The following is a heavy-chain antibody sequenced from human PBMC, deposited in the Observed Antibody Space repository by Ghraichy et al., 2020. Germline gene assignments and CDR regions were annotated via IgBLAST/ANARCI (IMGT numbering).Heavy chain of an antibody. J-gene: IGHJ6*02. V-gene: IGHV3-48*02. CDR1: GLTFSTKS. Sequence: GGSLRLSCAASGLTFSTKSMSWVRQAPGKGLEWVSYISNSGGSIYYTDSVKGRFTISRDNSKNSLYLQMNSLRDEDTAVYYCARVGYYYYGMDVWCQGTTVTVSS. CDR2: ISNSGGSI. CDR3: ARVGYYYYGMDV.